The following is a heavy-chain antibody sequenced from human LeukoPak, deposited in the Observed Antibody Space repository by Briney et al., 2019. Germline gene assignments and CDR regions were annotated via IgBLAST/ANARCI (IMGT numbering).Heavy chain of an antibody. CDR3: ARYSSSSWDY. Sequence: SATLSLTCTVSGGSISSYYWSWIRQPPGKGLEWIGYIYYSGSTNYNPSLKSRVTISVDTSKNQFSLKLSSVTAADTAVYYSARYSSSSWDYWGQGTLVTVSS. J-gene: IGHJ4*02. V-gene: IGHV4-59*01. CDR2: IYYSGST. D-gene: IGHD6-6*01. CDR1: GGSISSYY.